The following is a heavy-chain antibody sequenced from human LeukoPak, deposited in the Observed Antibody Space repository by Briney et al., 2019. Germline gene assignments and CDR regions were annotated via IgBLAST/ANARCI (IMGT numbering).Heavy chain of an antibody. V-gene: IGHV4-34*01. J-gene: IGHJ4*02. Sequence: SETLSLTCAVYGGSFSGYYWSWIRQPPGKGLEWIGEINHSGSTNYNPSLKSRVTISVDTSKNQFSLKLSSVTAADTAVYYCARVRPSYYYGSGRPYYFDYWGQGTLVTVSS. CDR1: GGSFSGYY. CDR2: INHSGST. D-gene: IGHD3-10*01. CDR3: ARVRPSYYYGSGRPYYFDY.